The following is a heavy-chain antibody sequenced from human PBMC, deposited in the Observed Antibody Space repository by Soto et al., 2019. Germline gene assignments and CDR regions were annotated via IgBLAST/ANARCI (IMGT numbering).Heavy chain of an antibody. Sequence: QVQLVQSGAEVKKPGSSVKVSCKASGGTFSSYTISWVRQAPGQGLEWMGRIIPILGIANYARKFHGRVTITAHKCPSTADMELSSLRPGERVVYGCARGGGRYGGAYWGQGTLVTVSS. J-gene: IGHJ4*02. CDR2: IIPILGIA. CDR3: ARGGGRYGGAY. V-gene: IGHV1-69*02. D-gene: IGHD1-26*01. CDR1: GGTFSSYT.